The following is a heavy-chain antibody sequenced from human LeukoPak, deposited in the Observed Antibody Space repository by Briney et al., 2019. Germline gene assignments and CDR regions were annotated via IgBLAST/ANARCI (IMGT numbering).Heavy chain of an antibody. D-gene: IGHD3-22*01. V-gene: IGHV2-70*04. CDR1: GFSLNTTGMR. J-gene: IGHJ4*02. CDR2: IDWDDDK. CDR3: ARIAPSYYYDSSAPLDY. Sequence: ESGPALVKPTQTLTLTCTFSGFSLNTTGMRMGWIRQPPGKALEWLARIDWDDDKFYSTSLKPRLTISKDSSRNQVVLTMTNMDPVDTSTYYCARIAPSYYYDSSAPLDYWGQGTLVTVSS.